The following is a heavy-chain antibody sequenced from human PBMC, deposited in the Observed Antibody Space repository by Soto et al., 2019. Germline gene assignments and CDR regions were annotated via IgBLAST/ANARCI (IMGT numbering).Heavy chain of an antibody. D-gene: IGHD4-4*01. CDR2: IYYSGST. CDR3: ARYRGGNPVTRGMDV. V-gene: IGHV4-39*01. CDR1: GGSISSSSYY. Sequence: QLQLQESGPGLVKPSETLSLTCTVSGGSISSSSYYWGWIRQPPGKGLEWIGSIYYSGSTYYNPSLKGRVTISVDTSKNQFSLKLSSVTAADTAVYYCARYRGGNPVTRGMDVWGQGTTVTVSS. J-gene: IGHJ6*02.